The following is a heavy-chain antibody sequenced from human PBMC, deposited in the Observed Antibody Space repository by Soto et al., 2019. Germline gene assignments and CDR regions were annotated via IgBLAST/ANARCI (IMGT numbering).Heavy chain of an antibody. D-gene: IGHD3-16*02. CDR2: IYSGGST. Sequence: EVQLVESGGGLVQPGGSLRLSCAASGFTVSSNYMSWVRQAPGKGLEWVSVIYSGGSTYYADSVKGRFTISRDNSKNPLYLQMKSLRAEDTAVYYCARESDPITFGGVIVGGHDAFDIWGQGTMVTVSS. CDR3: ARESDPITFGGVIVGGHDAFDI. V-gene: IGHV3-66*01. CDR1: GFTVSSNY. J-gene: IGHJ3*02.